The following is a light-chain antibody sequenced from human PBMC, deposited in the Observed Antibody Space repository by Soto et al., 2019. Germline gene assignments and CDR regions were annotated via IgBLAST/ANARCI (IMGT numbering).Light chain of an antibody. CDR3: HSYDVSLSGPV. V-gene: IGLV1-40*01. CDR1: SSNIGAGYD. Sequence: QPVLTQPPSVSGAPGQGVTISCTGSSSNIGAGYDVHWYQQLPGTAPKVLIYDNNNRPSGVPDRFSGSKSGTSASLAITGLQAEDEADYYCHSYDVSLSGPVFGGGTKLTVL. CDR2: DNN. J-gene: IGLJ2*01.